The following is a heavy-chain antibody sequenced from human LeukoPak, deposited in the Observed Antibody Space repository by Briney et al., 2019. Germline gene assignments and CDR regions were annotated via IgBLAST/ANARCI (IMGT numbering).Heavy chain of an antibody. Sequence: SETLSLTCTVSGGSTSSSSYYWGWIRQPPGTGLEWIGTIYYSGSTYYNPSLKSRVTISVDTSKNQFSLKLSSVTAADTAVYYCAREKLGYCSSTSCYLTYYDFWSGSPHPNWFDPWGQGTLVTVSS. CDR1: GGSTSSSSYY. J-gene: IGHJ5*02. CDR2: IYYSGST. CDR3: AREKLGYCSSTSCYLTYYDFWSGSPHPNWFDP. D-gene: IGHD2-2*01. V-gene: IGHV4-39*07.